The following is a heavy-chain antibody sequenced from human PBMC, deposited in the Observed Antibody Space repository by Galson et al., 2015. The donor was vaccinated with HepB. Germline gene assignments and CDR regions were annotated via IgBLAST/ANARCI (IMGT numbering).Heavy chain of an antibody. CDR2: FDPEDGET. CDR3: ATGDYGELDY. J-gene: IGHJ4*02. V-gene: IGHV1-24*01. Sequence: SVKVSCKASGGTFSSYTISWVRQAPGQGLEWMGGFDPEDGETIYAQKFQGRVTMTEDTSTDTAYMELSSLRSEDTAVYYCATGDYGELDYWGQGTLVTVSS. CDR1: GGTFSSYT. D-gene: IGHD4-17*01.